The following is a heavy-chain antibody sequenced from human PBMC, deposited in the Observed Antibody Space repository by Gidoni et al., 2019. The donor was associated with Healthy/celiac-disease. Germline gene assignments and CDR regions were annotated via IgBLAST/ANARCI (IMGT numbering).Heavy chain of an antibody. V-gene: IGHV3-9*01. Sequence: EVQLVESGGGLVQQGGSLRRSCAASGVTFVTYAMHWVRQAPGKGLEWVACISWNSGSIGYADSVKGRFTISSDNANNSLYLQLNSLRAEDTALYYCATGGAATSYYYYYYGMDVWGQGTTVTVSS. J-gene: IGHJ6*02. CDR3: ATGGAATSYYYYYYGMDV. CDR2: ISWNSGSI. CDR1: GVTFVTYA. D-gene: IGHD2-15*01.